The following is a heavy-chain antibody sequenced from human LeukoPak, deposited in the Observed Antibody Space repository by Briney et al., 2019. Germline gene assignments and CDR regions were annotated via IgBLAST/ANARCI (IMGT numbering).Heavy chain of an antibody. J-gene: IGHJ5*02. V-gene: IGHV1-24*01. Sequence: ASVKVSCKVSGYTLTELSMHWVRQAPGKGLEWMGGFDPEDGETIYAQKFQGRVTMTEDTSTDTAYMELSSLRSEDTAVYYCTTGLVVDPYNWFDPWGQGTLVTVSS. D-gene: IGHD2-2*01. CDR1: GYTLTELS. CDR3: TTGLVVDPYNWFDP. CDR2: FDPEDGET.